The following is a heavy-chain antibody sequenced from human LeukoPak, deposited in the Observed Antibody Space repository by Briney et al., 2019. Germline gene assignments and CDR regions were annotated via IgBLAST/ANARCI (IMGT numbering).Heavy chain of an antibody. CDR2: ISSSGSTI. Sequence: PGGSLRLSCAASGFTFSSYEMNWVRQAPGKGLEWVSYISSSGSTIYYADSVKGRFTISRDNSKNTLYLQMGSLRAEDMAVYYCATSTTFSRYMHVWGKGTTVTISS. CDR1: GFTFSSYE. D-gene: IGHD2/OR15-2a*01. CDR3: ATSTTFSRYMHV. V-gene: IGHV3-48*03. J-gene: IGHJ6*03.